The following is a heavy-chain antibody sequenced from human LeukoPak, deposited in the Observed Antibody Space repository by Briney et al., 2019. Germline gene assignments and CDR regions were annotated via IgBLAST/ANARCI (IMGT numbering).Heavy chain of an antibody. D-gene: IGHD4/OR15-4a*01. J-gene: IGHJ4*02. V-gene: IGHV3-48*03. CDR2: ISSSGSTI. Sequence: PGGSLRLSCAASGFSFSSYEMNWVRQAPGKGLEWVSYISSSGSTIYYADSAKGRFTISRDNDKNSLYLQMNSLRAEDTAVYYCATRGLLTNNFDYWGQGTLVTVSS. CDR3: ATRGLLTNNFDY. CDR1: GFSFSSYE.